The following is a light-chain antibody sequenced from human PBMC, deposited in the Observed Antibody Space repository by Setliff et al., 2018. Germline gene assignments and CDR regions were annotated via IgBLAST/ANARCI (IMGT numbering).Light chain of an antibody. CDR2: INS. J-gene: IGLJ3*02. CDR1: SSNIESNT. V-gene: IGLV1-44*01. CDR3: AAWDDSLNGWV. Sequence: QSALTQPPSASGTPGQRVAISCSGSSSNIESNTVNWYQQLPGTAPKLLIYINSQRPSGVPDRFSGSKSGTSASLAISGLQSEDEADYYCAAWDDSLNGWVFGG.